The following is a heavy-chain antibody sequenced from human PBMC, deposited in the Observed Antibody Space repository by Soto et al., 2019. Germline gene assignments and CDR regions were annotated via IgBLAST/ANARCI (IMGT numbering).Heavy chain of an antibody. CDR3: ATEDPWSGFAY. D-gene: IGHD3-3*01. CDR1: GDTLTELS. Sequence: GASVKLSSKVSGDTLTELSMHWVRHAPGKGLEWMGGFDPEDGETIYAQKFQGRVTMTEDTSTDTAYMELSSLRSEDTAVYYCATEDPWSGFAYWGQGTLVTVSS. J-gene: IGHJ4*02. V-gene: IGHV1-24*01. CDR2: FDPEDGET.